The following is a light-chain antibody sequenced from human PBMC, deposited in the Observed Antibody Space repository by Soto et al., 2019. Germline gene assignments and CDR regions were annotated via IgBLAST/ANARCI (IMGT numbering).Light chain of an antibody. J-gene: IGKJ1*01. CDR1: QSVSNDY. CDR2: GAS. V-gene: IGKV3-20*01. CDR3: QQYGSSPGT. Sequence: EMVLTQSPGTLSLSPGDRATLSCSSSQSVSNDYVAWVQQKPGQTPRLLIYGASSRATGIPDRFSGSGSGTDFTLTISRLEPEDFAVYYCQQYGSSPGTFGQGTKVDI.